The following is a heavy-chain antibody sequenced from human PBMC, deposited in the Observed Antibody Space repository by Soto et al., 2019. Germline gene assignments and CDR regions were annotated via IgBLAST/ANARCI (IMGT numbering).Heavy chain of an antibody. Sequence: QVQLQESGPGLVKPSETLSLTCTVSGGSISSYYWSWIRQPPGKGLEWIGYIYYSGRTHYNPSLKSRVTISVDSSTNQFSLKLSSVTAADTAVYYCVRKDGSAWIPLAPGFNYWGQAAVLSVSS. CDR3: VRKDGSAWIPLAPGFNY. D-gene: IGHD5-12*01. CDR1: GGSISSYY. V-gene: IGHV4-59*08. J-gene: IGHJ4*02. CDR2: IYYSGRT.